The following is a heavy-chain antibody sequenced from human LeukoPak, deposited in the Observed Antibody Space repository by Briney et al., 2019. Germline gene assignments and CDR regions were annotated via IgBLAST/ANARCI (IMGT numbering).Heavy chain of an antibody. V-gene: IGHV1-2*04. D-gene: IGHD6-19*01. CDR3: ARDQGLVRPSPGY. Sequence: GASVKVCCKASGYTFTGYYMHWVRQAPGQGLEWMGWINPNSGGTNYAQKFQGWVTMTKDTSNSTAHMELSRLRSDDTAVYYCARDQGLVRPSPGYWGQGTLVTVSS. CDR2: INPNSGGT. J-gene: IGHJ4*02. CDR1: GYTFTGYY.